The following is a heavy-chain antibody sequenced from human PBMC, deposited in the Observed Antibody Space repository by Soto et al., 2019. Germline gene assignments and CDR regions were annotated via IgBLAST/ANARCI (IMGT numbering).Heavy chain of an antibody. Sequence: PSETLSLTCAVYGGSFSGYYWSWIRQPPGKGLEWIGEINHSGSTNYNPSLKSRVTISVDTSKNQFSLKLSSVTAADTAVYYCARDANIYCSGGSCYSGWFDPWGQGTLVTVS. CDR1: GGSFSGYY. V-gene: IGHV4-34*01. CDR2: INHSGST. J-gene: IGHJ5*02. CDR3: ARDANIYCSGGSCYSGWFDP. D-gene: IGHD2-15*01.